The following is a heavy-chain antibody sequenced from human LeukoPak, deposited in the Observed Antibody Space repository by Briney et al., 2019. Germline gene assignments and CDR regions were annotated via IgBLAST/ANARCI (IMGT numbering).Heavy chain of an antibody. Sequence: KAGGSLRLSCKASGYTFTGYYMHWVRQAPGQGLEWMGWINPNSGGTNYAQKFQGRVTMTTDTSTSTAYMELRSLRSDDTAVYYCARGRYCSSTSCYGEAESTFDYWGQGTLVTVSS. CDR3: ARGRYCSSTSCYGEAESTFDY. CDR2: INPNSGGT. V-gene: IGHV1-2*02. J-gene: IGHJ4*02. CDR1: GYTFTGYY. D-gene: IGHD2-2*01.